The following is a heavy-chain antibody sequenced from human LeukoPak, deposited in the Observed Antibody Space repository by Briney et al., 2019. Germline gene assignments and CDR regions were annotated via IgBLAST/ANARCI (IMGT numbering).Heavy chain of an antibody. D-gene: IGHD5-18*01. V-gene: IGHV4-34*01. CDR1: GGSISSYY. CDR2: INHSGST. CDR3: ASIQLWPRGGYYFDY. Sequence: SETLSLTCTVSGGSISSYYWSWIRQPPGKGLEWIGEINHSGSTNYNPSLKSRVTISVDTSKNQFSLKLSSVTAADTAVYYCASIQLWPRGGYYFDYWGQGTLVTVSS. J-gene: IGHJ4*02.